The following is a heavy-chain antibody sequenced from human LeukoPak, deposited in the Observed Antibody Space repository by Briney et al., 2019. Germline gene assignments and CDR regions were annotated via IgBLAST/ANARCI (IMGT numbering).Heavy chain of an antibody. J-gene: IGHJ6*02. CDR2: INPNSGGT. V-gene: IGHV1-2*02. CDR3: ARDFAAIFGVVPYYYYGMDV. D-gene: IGHD3-3*01. CDR1: GYTFTGYY. Sequence: GASVKVPCKASGYTFTGYYMHWVRQAPGQGLEWMGWINPNSGGTNYAQKFQGRVTMTRDTSISTAYMELSRLRSDDTAVYYCARDFAAIFGVVPYYYYGMDVWGQGTTVTVSS.